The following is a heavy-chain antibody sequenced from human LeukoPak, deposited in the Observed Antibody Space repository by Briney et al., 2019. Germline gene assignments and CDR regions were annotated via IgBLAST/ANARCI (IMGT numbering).Heavy chain of an antibody. D-gene: IGHD3-10*01. CDR2: INHSGST. V-gene: IGHV4-34*01. CDR1: GGSFSGYY. J-gene: IGHJ4*02. CDR3: ASTQYYYGSGSSNFDY. Sequence: SETLSLTCAVYGGSFSGYYWSWIRQPPGKGLEWIGEINHSGSTNYNPSLKSRVTISVDTSKNQFSLKLSSVTAADTAVYYCASTQYYYGSGSSNFDYWGQGTLVTASS.